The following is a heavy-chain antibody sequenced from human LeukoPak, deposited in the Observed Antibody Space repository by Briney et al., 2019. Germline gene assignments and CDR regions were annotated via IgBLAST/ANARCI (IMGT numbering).Heavy chain of an antibody. CDR3: ASRGYSYGPYGMDV. V-gene: IGHV3-48*03. CDR2: ISSSGSTI. D-gene: IGHD5-18*01. CDR1: GFTFSSYE. Sequence: TGQSLRLSCAASGFTFSSYEMNWVRQAPGKGLVWVSYISSSGSTIYYADSVKGRFTISRDNAKNSLYLQMNSLRAEDTAVYYCASRGYSYGPYGMDVWGQGTTVTVSS. J-gene: IGHJ6*02.